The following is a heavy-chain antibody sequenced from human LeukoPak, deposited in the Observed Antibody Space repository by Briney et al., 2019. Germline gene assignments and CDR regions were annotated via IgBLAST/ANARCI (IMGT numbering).Heavy chain of an antibody. D-gene: IGHD3-22*01. V-gene: IGHV4-39*07. CDR2: IYYSGST. J-gene: IGHJ6*03. Sequence: PSETLSLTCTVSGGSISSSSYYWGWIRQPPGKGLEWIGSIYYSGSTYYNPSLKSRVTISVDTSKNQFSLKLSSVTAADTAVYYCARSGGSDSSGYYYYYYYMDVWGKGTTVTVSS. CDR3: ARSGGSDSSGYYYYYYYMDV. CDR1: GGSISSSSYY.